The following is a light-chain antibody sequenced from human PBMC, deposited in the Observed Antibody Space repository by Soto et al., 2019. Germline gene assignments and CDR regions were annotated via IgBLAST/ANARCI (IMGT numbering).Light chain of an antibody. V-gene: IGLV2-14*01. CDR1: SSDVGSYNY. CDR2: DVS. CDR3: SSYISSSTSVV. Sequence: QSALTQPASVSGSPGQSITLSFTGTSSDVGSYNYVSWYQQHPGKAPKLMIYDVSNGPSGVSDRFSGSKSGNTACLTISGLQAEDEADYYCSSYISSSTSVVFGGGTKVTVL. J-gene: IGLJ2*01.